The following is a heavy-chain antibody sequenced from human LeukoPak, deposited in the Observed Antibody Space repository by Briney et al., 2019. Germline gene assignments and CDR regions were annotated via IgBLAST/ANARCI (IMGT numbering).Heavy chain of an antibody. J-gene: IGHJ4*02. CDR3: ARGLYYSGSGRTFDS. CDR1: DESFSGYY. D-gene: IGHD3-10*01. CDR2: INHSGST. V-gene: IGHV4-34*01. Sequence: SETLSLTCAVYDESFSGYYWSWIRQPPGKGLEWIGEINHSGSTNYNPSLRSRVTISVDTSKNHFSLKLSSVTAADTATYFCARGLYYSGSGRTFDSWGQGTLVTVSS.